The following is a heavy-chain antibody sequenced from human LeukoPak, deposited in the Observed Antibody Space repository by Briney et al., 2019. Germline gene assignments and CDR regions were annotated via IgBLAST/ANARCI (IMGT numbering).Heavy chain of an antibody. Sequence: SETLSLTCDVSGGSCDDYYCSWIRQPPGKXXEWIGEIHPHGIFYYNSSLMSRVTISIDTSKSQFSLRLTSVTAADTAIYYCSRGRDRSKAGDHWGQGSLVTVSS. CDR1: GGSCDDYY. J-gene: IGHJ4*02. CDR2: IHPHGIF. CDR3: SRGRDRSKAGDH. D-gene: IGHD5-24*01. V-gene: IGHV4-34*01.